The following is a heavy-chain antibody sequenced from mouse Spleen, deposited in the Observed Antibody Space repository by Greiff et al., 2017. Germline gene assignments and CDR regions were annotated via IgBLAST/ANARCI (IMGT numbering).Heavy chain of an antibody. CDR2: INPYNGGT. V-gene: IGHV1-19*01. Sequence: VQLKQSGPVLVKPGASVKMSCKASGYTFTDYYMNWVKQSHGKSLEWIGVINPYNGGTSYNQKFKGKATLTVDKSSSTAYMELNSLTSEDSAVYYCAREGVYYFDYWGQGTTLTVSS. CDR3: AREGVYYFDY. J-gene: IGHJ2*01. CDR1: GYTFTDYY.